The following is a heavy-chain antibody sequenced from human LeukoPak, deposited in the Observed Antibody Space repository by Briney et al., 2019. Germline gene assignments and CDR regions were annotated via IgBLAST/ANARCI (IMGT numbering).Heavy chain of an antibody. D-gene: IGHD3-10*01. CDR2: ISYDGGNK. J-gene: IGHJ4*02. V-gene: IGHV3-30-3*01. CDR3: ARSMVRGVIGSHFDY. Sequence: GGSLRLSCAASGFTFSSYAMHWVRQAPGKGLEWVAVISYDGGNKYYADSVKGRFTISRDNSKNTLYLQMNSLRAEDTAVYYCARSMVRGVIGSHFDYWGQGTLVTVSS. CDR1: GFTFSSYA.